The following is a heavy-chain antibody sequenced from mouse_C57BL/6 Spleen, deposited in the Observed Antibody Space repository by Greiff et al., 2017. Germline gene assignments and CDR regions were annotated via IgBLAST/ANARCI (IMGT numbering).Heavy chain of an antibody. Sequence: QVQLKQPGAELVMPGASVKLSCKASGYTFTSYWMHWVKQRPGQGLEWIGEIDPSDSYTNYNQKFKGKSTLTVDKSSSTAYMQLSSLTSEDSAVYYCARGETAQTWFAYWGQGTLVTVSA. J-gene: IGHJ3*01. D-gene: IGHD3-2*02. CDR2: IDPSDSYT. V-gene: IGHV1-69*01. CDR3: ARGETAQTWFAY. CDR1: GYTFTSYW.